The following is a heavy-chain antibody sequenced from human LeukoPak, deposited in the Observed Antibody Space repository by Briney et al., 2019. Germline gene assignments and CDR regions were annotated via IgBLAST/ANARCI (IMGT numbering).Heavy chain of an antibody. CDR1: GFTFSSYN. CDR2: ISYDGSNK. CDR3: GRDTVGYGGAFDI. Sequence: GGSLRLSCVASGFTFSSYNMHWVRQAPGKGLEWVAVISYDGSNKYYADSEKGRSTISRDNSKNTLYLQVNSLRPEDTAVYYCGRDTVGYGGAFDIWGQGTMVTVSS. J-gene: IGHJ3*02. D-gene: IGHD5-18*01. V-gene: IGHV3-30-3*01.